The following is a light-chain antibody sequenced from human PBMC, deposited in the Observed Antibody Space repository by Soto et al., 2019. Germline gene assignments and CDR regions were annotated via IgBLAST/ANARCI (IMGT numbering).Light chain of an antibody. J-gene: IGLJ3*02. CDR1: TNDIGGYNY. CDR2: EVR. CDR3: CSYTIRATLV. Sequence: QSALTQPASVSGSPGQSITISCSGTTNDIGGYNYVSWYQHHPSKVPKVIIYEVRNRPSGVSNRFSGSKSGNTTSLTISGLQAEDEADYYCCSYTIRATLVFGGGTKVTVL. V-gene: IGLV2-14*01.